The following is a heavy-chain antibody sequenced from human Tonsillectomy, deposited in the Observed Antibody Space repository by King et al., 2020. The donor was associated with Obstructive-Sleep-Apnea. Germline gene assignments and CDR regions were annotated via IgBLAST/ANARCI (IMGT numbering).Heavy chain of an antibody. CDR1: GGSISSCNW. CDR2: IYHSGST. V-gene: IGHV4-4*02. D-gene: IGHD2-2*01. Sequence: VQLQESGPGLVKPSGTLSLTCAVSGGSISSCNWWSWVRQPPGKGLEWIGEIYHSGSTNYNPSLKSRVTISVDKSKNQFSLKLSSVTAADTAVYYCAVGYCSSISCFRNYYYYYGMDVWGQGTTVTVSS. CDR3: AVGYCSSISCFRNYYYYYGMDV. J-gene: IGHJ6*02.